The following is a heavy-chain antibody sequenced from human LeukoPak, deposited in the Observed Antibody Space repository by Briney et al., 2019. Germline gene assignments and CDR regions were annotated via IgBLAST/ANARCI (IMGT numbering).Heavy chain of an antibody. CDR2: IYYSGST. CDR1: GGSVSSGSYY. V-gene: IGHV4-61*01. D-gene: IGHD6-19*01. CDR3: ASRLSSGWYGGHDY. Sequence: PSETLSPTCTVSGGSVSSGSYYWSWIRQPPGKGLEWIGYIYYSGSTNYNPSLKSRVTISVDTSKNQFSLKLSSVTAADTAVYYCASRLSSGWYGGHDYWGQGTLVTVSS. J-gene: IGHJ4*02.